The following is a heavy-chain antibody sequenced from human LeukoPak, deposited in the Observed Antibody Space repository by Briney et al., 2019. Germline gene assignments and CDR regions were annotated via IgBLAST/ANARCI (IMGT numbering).Heavy chain of an antibody. D-gene: IGHD6-13*01. V-gene: IGHV3-7*03. CDR2: IKQDGSEK. J-gene: IGHJ4*02. Sequence: PGGSLRLSCVASGFTFSNYYMSWVRQAPGKGLEWVANIKQDGSEKYYVDSVKGRFTISRDNAKNSLYLQMNSLRAEDTALYYCAKDIGAYSSSYLDYWGQGTLVTVSS. CDR1: GFTFSNYY. CDR3: AKDIGAYSSSYLDY.